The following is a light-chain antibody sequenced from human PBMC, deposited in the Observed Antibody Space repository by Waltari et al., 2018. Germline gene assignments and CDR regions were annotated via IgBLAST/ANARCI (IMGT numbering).Light chain of an antibody. CDR3: TSFTSTTSYVA. V-gene: IGLV2-14*03. CDR1: NSDIGGYNF. J-gene: IGLJ2*01. CDR2: DVN. Sequence: QSALTQPASVSGSPGQSITISCTGTNSDIGGYNFVSWYQQHPGKAPRLMIYDVNKRPSGVSNRFSGSKSGNTASLTISGLQADDEADYYCTSFTSTTSYVAFGGGTNLTV.